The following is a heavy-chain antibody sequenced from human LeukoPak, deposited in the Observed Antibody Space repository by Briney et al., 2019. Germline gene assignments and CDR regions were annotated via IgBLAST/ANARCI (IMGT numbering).Heavy chain of an antibody. J-gene: IGHJ4*02. V-gene: IGHV3-49*03. CDR1: GFTFGDYA. CDR2: IRSKAYGGTT. D-gene: IGHD6-19*01. Sequence: PGGSLRLSCTASGFTFGDYAMSWFRQAPGKGLEGVGFIRSKAYGGTTEYAASVKGRFTISRDDSKIIAYLQMNSLKTEDTAVYYCTRRGSGWHFDYWGQGTLVTVSS. CDR3: TRRGSGWHFDY.